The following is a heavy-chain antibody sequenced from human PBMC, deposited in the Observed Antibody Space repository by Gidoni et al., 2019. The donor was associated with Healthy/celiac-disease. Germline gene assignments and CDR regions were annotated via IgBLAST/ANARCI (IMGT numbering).Heavy chain of an antibody. CDR2: ISYDGSNK. CDR3: ARDRGEMYYYDSSGPAGGAFDI. D-gene: IGHD3-22*01. V-gene: IGHV3-30*04. J-gene: IGHJ3*02. Sequence: QVQLVESGGGVVQPGRSLRLSCAASGFTFSSYAMLWVRQAPGKGLEWVAVISYDGSNKYYADSVKGRFTISRDNSKNTLYLQMNSLRAEDTAVYYCARDRGEMYYYDSSGPAGGAFDIWGQGTMVTVSS. CDR1: GFTFSSYA.